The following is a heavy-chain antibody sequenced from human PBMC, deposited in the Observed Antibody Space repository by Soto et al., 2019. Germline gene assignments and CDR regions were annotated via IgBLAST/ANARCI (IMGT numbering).Heavy chain of an antibody. CDR3: AITPGWFAGMAV. Sequence: ASVKVSCKASGYTFTSYYMHWVRQAPGQGLEWMGWIHLESRKTSFAQKFQGRLTMTGDTSIDNAYMDLTSLTSEDTAVYYCAITPGWFAGMAVWGQGTTVTVSS. CDR1: GYTFTSYY. J-gene: IGHJ6*02. CDR2: IHLESRKT. V-gene: IGHV1-8*02. D-gene: IGHD6-19*01.